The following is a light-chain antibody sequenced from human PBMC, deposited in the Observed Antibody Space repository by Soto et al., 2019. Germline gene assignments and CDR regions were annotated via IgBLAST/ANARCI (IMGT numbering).Light chain of an antibody. V-gene: IGKV2-28*01. CDR1: QSLLHRDGYNY. J-gene: IGKJ5*01. CDR3: MQALQTPIT. CDR2: LGS. Sequence: DIVMSQSPLSLPVTPGEPASISCRSSQSLLHRDGYNYLDWYLQKPGQSPQLLIYLGSNRASGVPDRFSGSGSGTDFTLKISRVEAEDVGVYYCMQALQTPITFAQGTRLEIK.